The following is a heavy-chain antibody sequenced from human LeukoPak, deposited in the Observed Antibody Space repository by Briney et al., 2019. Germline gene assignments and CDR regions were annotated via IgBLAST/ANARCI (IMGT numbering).Heavy chain of an antibody. CDR2: ISYDGSNK. D-gene: IGHD4-17*01. CDR1: GFTFSSYG. V-gene: IGHV3-30*18. J-gene: IGHJ4*02. CDR3: AKDGRTTVTTYLFDY. Sequence: GGSLRLSCAASGFTFSSYGMHWVRQAPGKGLEWVAVISYDGSNKYYADSVKGRFTISRDNSKNTLYLQMNSLRAEDTAVYYCAKDGRTTVTTYLFDYWGQGTLVTVSS.